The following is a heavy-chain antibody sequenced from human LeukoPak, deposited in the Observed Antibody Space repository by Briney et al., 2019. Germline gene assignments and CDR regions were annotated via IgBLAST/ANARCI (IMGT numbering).Heavy chain of an antibody. CDR2: INPNSGGT. J-gene: IGHJ4*02. V-gene: IGHV1-2*02. Sequence: ASVKVSCKASGYTFTGYYMHWVRQAPGQGLEWVGWINPNSGGTNYAQKFQGRVTMTRDTSISTAYMELSRLRSDDTAVYYCARVRKGSSGWTGVDYWGQGTLVTVSS. CDR1: GYTFTGYY. D-gene: IGHD3-22*01. CDR3: ARVRKGSSGWTGVDY.